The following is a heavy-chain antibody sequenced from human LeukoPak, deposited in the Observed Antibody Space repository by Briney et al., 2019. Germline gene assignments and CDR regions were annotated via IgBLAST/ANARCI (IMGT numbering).Heavy chain of an antibody. V-gene: IGHV3-74*01. J-gene: IGHJ4*02. CDR3: TNGGVIVTAYFDY. Sequence: GGSLRLSCAASGFTFSSYWMHWVRQAPGKGLVWVSRINSDGSSTSYADSVKGRFTISRDNAKNTLCLQMNSLRAEDTAVYYCTNGGVIVTAYFDYWGQGTLVTVSS. CDR2: INSDGSST. D-gene: IGHD3-16*02. CDR1: GFTFSSYW.